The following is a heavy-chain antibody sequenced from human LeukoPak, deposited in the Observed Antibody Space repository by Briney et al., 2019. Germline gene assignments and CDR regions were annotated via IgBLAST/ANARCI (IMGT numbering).Heavy chain of an antibody. V-gene: IGHV3-33*01. Sequence: GGSLRLSCAASGFTFSSYGMHWVRQAPGKGLEWVAVIWYDGSSKYYADSVKGRFTISRDNSKNTLYLQMNSLRAEDTAVYYCARDNGVVRLYYYFDYWGQGTLVTVSS. CDR2: IWYDGSSK. CDR3: ARDNGVVRLYYYFDY. D-gene: IGHD3-3*01. CDR1: GFTFSSYG. J-gene: IGHJ4*02.